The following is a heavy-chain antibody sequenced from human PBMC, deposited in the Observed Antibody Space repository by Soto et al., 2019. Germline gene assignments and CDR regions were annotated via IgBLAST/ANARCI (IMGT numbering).Heavy chain of an antibody. CDR2: ISSSSSYI. D-gene: IGHD2-21*01. V-gene: IGHV3-21*01. Sequence: GGSLRLSCAASGFTFSSYSMNWVRQAPGKGLEWVSSISSSSSYIYYADSVKGRFTISRDNAKNSLYLQMNSLRAEDTAVYYCARPFPSGDAFDIWGQGTMVTVSS. J-gene: IGHJ3*02. CDR1: GFTFSSYS. CDR3: ARPFPSGDAFDI.